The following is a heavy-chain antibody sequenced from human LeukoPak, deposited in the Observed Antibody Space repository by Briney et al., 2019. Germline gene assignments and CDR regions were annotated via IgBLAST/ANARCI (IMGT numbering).Heavy chain of an antibody. D-gene: IGHD4/OR15-4a*01. CDR1: GGSISSGGYS. CDR3: ARDDYRGTIRY. V-gene: IGHV4-30-2*05. Sequence: SETLSLTCAVSGGSISSGGYSWSWIRQPPGKGLEWIGYIYHSGSTYYNPSLKSRVTISVDTSKNQFSLKLSSVTAADTAVYYCARDDYRGTIRYWGQGTLVTVSS. J-gene: IGHJ4*02. CDR2: IYHSGST.